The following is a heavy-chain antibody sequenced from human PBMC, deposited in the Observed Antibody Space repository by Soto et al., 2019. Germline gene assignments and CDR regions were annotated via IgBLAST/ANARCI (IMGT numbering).Heavy chain of an antibody. D-gene: IGHD6-19*01. CDR3: ARRSYSSGWAYHDAFDI. V-gene: IGHV1-69*12. CDR2: IIPIFGTA. J-gene: IGHJ3*02. CDR1: GGTFSSYA. Sequence: QVQLVQSGAEVKKPGSSVKVSCKASGGTFSSYAISWVRQAPGQGLEWMGGIIPIFGTANYAQKFQGRVTITAEESTSTAYMELSSLRSEDTAVYYCARRSYSSGWAYHDAFDIWGQGTMVTVSS.